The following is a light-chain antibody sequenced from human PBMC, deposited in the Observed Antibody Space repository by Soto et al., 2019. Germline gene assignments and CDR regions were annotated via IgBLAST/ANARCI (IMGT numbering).Light chain of an antibody. CDR3: QQYDDLPLA. CDR2: DAS. J-gene: IGKJ5*01. Sequence: DIQLTQSPSSLSVSVGDRVTITCQASQDISTLLNWYQQKPGKAPKLLIYDASNLESGVPSRFSDSRSGADFVSTITILQPEDIATYYCQQYDDLPLAFGQGTRLEIK. V-gene: IGKV1-33*01. CDR1: QDISTL.